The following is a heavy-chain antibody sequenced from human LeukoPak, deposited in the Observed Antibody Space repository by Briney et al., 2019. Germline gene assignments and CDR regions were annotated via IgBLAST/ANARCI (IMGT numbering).Heavy chain of an antibody. Sequence: PGGSLRLSCAASGFTFSSYAMSWVRQAPGKGLEWVSAISGSGGSTYYADSVKGRFTISRDNSKNTLYLQINSLRAEDTAVYYCAKDRASSGWYQGYFDYWGQGTLVTVSS. CDR2: ISGSGGST. CDR3: AKDRASSGWYQGYFDY. V-gene: IGHV3-23*01. J-gene: IGHJ4*02. D-gene: IGHD6-19*01. CDR1: GFTFSSYA.